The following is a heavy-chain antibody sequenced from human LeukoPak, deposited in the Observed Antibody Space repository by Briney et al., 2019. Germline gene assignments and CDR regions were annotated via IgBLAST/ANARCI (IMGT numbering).Heavy chain of an antibody. Sequence: PSQTLSLTCTVSGGSISSGSYYWSWIRQPAGKGLEWIGRIYTSGSTNYNPSLKSRVTISVDTSKNQFSLKLSSVTAADTAVYYCARDGVPAANHNWFDPWGQGTLVTVSS. CDR3: ARDGVPAANHNWFDP. CDR1: GGSISSGSYY. CDR2: IYTSGST. V-gene: IGHV4-61*02. D-gene: IGHD2-2*01. J-gene: IGHJ5*02.